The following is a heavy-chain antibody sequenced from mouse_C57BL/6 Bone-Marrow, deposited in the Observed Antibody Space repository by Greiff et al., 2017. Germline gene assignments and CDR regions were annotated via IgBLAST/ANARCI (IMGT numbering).Heavy chain of an antibody. CDR3: ARSYFDY. Sequence: EVMLVESGGGLVKPGGSLKLSCAASGFTFSDYGMHWVRQAPEKGLEWVAYISSGCSTIYYADTVKGRFTISRDNAKNTLFLQMTSLRSEDTAMYYCARSYFDYWGQGTTLTVSS. CDR2: ISSGCSTI. CDR1: GFTFSDYG. V-gene: IGHV5-17*01. J-gene: IGHJ2*01.